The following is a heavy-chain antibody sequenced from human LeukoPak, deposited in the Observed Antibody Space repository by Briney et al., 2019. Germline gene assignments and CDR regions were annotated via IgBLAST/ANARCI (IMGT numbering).Heavy chain of an antibody. D-gene: IGHD2-21*01. V-gene: IGHV3-30*02. CDR3: AKDVNAYCSGDCSDY. J-gene: IGHJ4*02. Sequence: PGGSLRLSCAASGFTFNIYGMHWVRQAAGRGLEWVAFIWYDGSKKYYTDSVKGRFTISRDNSKNMVSMETDSHITEDTGVYYRAKDVNAYCSGDCSDYWGQGTLVSVSS. CDR1: GFTFNIYG. CDR2: IWYDGSKK.